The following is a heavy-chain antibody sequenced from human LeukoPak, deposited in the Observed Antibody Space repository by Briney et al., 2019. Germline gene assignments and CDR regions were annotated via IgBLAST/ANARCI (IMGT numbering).Heavy chain of an antibody. J-gene: IGHJ4*02. V-gene: IGHV3-43D*03. CDR3: AKDSSGYYWDY. CDR2: ISWDGGST. CDR1: GFTFDDYA. D-gene: IGHD3-22*01. Sequence: GGSLRLSCAASGFTFDDYAMHWVRQAPGKGLEWVSLISWDGGSTYYADSVKGRFTISRDNSKNSLYLQMYSLRVEDTALYYCAKDSSGYYWDYWGQGTLVTVSS.